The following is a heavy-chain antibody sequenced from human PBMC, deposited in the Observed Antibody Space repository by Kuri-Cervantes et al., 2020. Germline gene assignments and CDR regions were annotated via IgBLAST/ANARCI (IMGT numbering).Heavy chain of an antibody. Sequence: GGSLRLSCAASGFTFSDYYMSWIRQAPGKGLEWVAVISYDGSNKYYADSVKGRFTISRDNSKNTLYLQMNSLRAEDTAVYYCARGRTWYYDILTGYLFDYWGQGTLVTVSS. CDR1: GFTFSDYY. CDR2: ISYDGSNK. V-gene: IGHV3-30-3*01. D-gene: IGHD3-9*01. J-gene: IGHJ4*02. CDR3: ARGRTWYYDILTGYLFDY.